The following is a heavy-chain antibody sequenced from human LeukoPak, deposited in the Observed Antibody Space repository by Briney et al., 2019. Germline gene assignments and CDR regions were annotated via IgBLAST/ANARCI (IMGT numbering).Heavy chain of an antibody. CDR2: IYYSGST. V-gene: IGHV4-59*01. CDR3: ARDQLAAAGTLYYYYYGMDV. CDR1: VGSISSYY. J-gene: IGHJ6*02. Sequence: SETLSLTCTVSVGSISSYYWSWLRQPPGKGREWIGYIYYSGSTNYNPSLTSRVTISVDTSKNQFSLKLSSVTAADTAVYYCARDQLAAAGTLYYYYYGMDVWGQGTTVTVSS. D-gene: IGHD6-13*01.